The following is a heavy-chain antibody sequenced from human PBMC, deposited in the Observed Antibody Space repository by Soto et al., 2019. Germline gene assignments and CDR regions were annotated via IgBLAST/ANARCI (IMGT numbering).Heavy chain of an antibody. CDR1: GYVFSSYY. J-gene: IGHJ6*02. V-gene: IGHV1-46*01. CDR3: AREGLGFYNGMDV. D-gene: IGHD3-10*01. CDR2: LNPTGDRI. Sequence: ASVKVSCKASGYVFSSYYIHWVRQAPGQGLEWMGVLNPTGDRIVYAQKFQGRLTMTRDTSTSTVYMELTSLRSEDTAMYYCAREGLGFYNGMDVWGQGTTVTSP.